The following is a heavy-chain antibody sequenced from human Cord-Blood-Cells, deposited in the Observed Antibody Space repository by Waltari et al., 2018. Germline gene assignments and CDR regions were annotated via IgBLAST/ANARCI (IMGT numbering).Heavy chain of an antibody. CDR3: ATVAGLYSGSYYAFDS. CDR2: LDPKVGET. Sequence: QVQLLPSGAEVKKPGASAKVSCQVSGYTLTELSIPWVRQARGKGLEWIGGLDPKVGETIYAQKCQGRVTMTEDTSTDTAYMELSSLRSEDTAVYYCATVAGLYSGSYYAFDSWGQGTMVTVSS. J-gene: IGHJ3*02. D-gene: IGHD1-26*01. V-gene: IGHV1-24*01. CDR1: GYTLTELS.